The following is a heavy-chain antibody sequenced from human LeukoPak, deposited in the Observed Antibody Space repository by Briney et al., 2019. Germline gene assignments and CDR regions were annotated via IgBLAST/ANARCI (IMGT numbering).Heavy chain of an antibody. D-gene: IGHD3-3*01. CDR1: GFTFSSFA. CDR3: ATLVDGYYYH. J-gene: IGHJ5*02. CDR2: ISSNGVST. V-gene: IGHV3-64*01. Sequence: GGSLRLSCAASGFTFSSFAMHWVRQAPGKGLEYVSAISSNGVSTYYANSVKGRFTISRDNSKNTLYLQMGSLRAEDMAVYYCATLVDGYYYHWGQGTLVTVSS.